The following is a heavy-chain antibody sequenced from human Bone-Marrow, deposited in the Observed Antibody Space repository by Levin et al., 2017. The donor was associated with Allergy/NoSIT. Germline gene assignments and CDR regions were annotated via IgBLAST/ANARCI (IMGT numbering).Heavy chain of an antibody. CDR1: GYTFTFYG. D-gene: IGHD1-7*01. Sequence: GESLKISCKTSGYTFTFYGINWVRQAPGQGLEWMGWISTQNGYPKYGQKLQGRVTLTTDTPTNTVFMELRSLTSDDTAVYYCARGMAGNLTPEFDHWGQGTLVTVSA. J-gene: IGHJ4*02. CDR2: ISTQNGYP. V-gene: IGHV1-18*01. CDR3: ARGMAGNLTPEFDH.